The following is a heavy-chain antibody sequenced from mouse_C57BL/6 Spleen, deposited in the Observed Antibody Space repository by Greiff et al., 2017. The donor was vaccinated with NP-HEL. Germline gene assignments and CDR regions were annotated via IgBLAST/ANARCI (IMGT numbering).Heavy chain of an antibody. Sequence: QVQLQQSGAELVKPGASVKLSCKASGYTFTSYWMHWVKQRPGQGLEWIGMIHPNSGSTNYNEKFKSKATLTVDKSSSTAYMQLSSLTSEDSAVYYCARGPPTVVAPDYWGQGTTLTVSS. CDR1: GYTFTSYW. CDR2: IHPNSGST. J-gene: IGHJ2*01. D-gene: IGHD1-1*01. CDR3: ARGPPTVVAPDY. V-gene: IGHV1-64*01.